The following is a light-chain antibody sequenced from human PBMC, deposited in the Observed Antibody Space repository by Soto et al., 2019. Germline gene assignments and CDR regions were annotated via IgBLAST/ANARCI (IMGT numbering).Light chain of an antibody. J-gene: IGKJ4*01. Sequence: EIVLTQSPGTLSLSPGERATLSCRASQSVSNNYLAWYQQKPGQAPRLLIYGTSSRATGIPDRFGGSGSGTDFTLTVSWLEPEDFAVYYCQQYGNSPLTFGGGTKVEIK. CDR2: GTS. CDR3: QQYGNSPLT. CDR1: QSVSNNY. V-gene: IGKV3-20*01.